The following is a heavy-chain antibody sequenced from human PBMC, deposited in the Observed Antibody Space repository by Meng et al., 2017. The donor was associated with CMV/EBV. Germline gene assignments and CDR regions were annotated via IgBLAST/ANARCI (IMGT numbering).Heavy chain of an antibody. V-gene: IGHV1-8*03. D-gene: IGHD2-2*01. J-gene: IGHJ4*02. Sequence: ASVKVSCKASGYTFTSYDINWVRQATGQGLEWMGWMNPNSGNTGYAQKFQGRVTITRNTSISTAYMELSSLRSEDTAVYYCARGRLFCSSTRCRNGGIGYWGQGTLVTVSS. CDR3: ARGRLFCSSTRCRNGGIGY. CDR1: GYTFTSYD. CDR2: MNPNSGNT.